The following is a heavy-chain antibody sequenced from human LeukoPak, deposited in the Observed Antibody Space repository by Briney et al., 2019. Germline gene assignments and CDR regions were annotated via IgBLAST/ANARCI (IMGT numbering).Heavy chain of an antibody. Sequence: PGGSLRLSCAASGFTFSNFWMSWVRQAPGKGLEWEATIKGDGSEKFHVDSVKGRITISRDNANNSLSLQMNSLRVEDTAVYYCARDRSYYGDAFDVWGQGTKVTVSS. CDR1: GFTFSNFW. J-gene: IGHJ3*01. CDR3: ARDRSYYGDAFDV. CDR2: IKGDGSEK. V-gene: IGHV3-7*01. D-gene: IGHD1-26*01.